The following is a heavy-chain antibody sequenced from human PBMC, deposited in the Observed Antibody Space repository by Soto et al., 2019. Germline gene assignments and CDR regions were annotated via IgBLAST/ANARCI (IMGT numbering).Heavy chain of an antibody. CDR1: GYSFTSYW. J-gene: IGHJ6*02. V-gene: IGHV5-10-1*01. CDR3: ASIIVVVPAAIRHYYYGMDV. Sequence: GESLKISCKGSGYSFTSYWISWVRQMPGKGLEWMGRIDPSDSYTNYSPSFQGRVTISADKSISTAYLQWSSLKASDTAMYYCASIIVVVPAAIRHYYYGMDVWGQGTTVTVSS. D-gene: IGHD2-2*02. CDR2: IDPSDSYT.